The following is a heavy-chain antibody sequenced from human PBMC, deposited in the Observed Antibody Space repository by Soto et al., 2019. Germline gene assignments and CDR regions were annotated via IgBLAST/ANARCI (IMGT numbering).Heavy chain of an antibody. D-gene: IGHD3-3*01. CDR1: GYSFTSYW. CDR2: IYPGDSDT. J-gene: IGHJ6*02. Sequence: PGESLKISCKGSGYSFTSYWIGWVRQMPGKGLEWMGIIYPGDSDTRYSPSFQGQVTISADKSISAAYLQWSSLKASDTAMYYCASHGGGITIFGVVVTQAYGMDVWGQGTTVTVSS. V-gene: IGHV5-51*01. CDR3: ASHGGGITIFGVVVTQAYGMDV.